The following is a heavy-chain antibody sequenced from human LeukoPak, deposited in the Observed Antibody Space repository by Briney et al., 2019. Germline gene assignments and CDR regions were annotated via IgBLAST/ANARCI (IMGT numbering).Heavy chain of an antibody. CDR2: INHNSGGT. Sequence: GASVKVSCKASGYTFPDYYILWGRQAPAQGLEWMGRINHNSGGTNYAQKFKGRVTMTRDTSNSTAYMELSRLTSDDTAAYYCASYLSTTGTNYWGQGTLVTVSS. D-gene: IGHD1-1*01. J-gene: IGHJ4*02. CDR1: GYTFPDYY. CDR3: ASYLSTTGTNY. V-gene: IGHV1-2*06.